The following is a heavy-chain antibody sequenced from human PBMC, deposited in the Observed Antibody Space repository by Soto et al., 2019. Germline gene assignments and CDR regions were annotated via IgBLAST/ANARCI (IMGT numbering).Heavy chain of an antibody. CDR2: IIPIFGTA. D-gene: IGHD3-10*01. V-gene: IGHV1-69*12. J-gene: IGHJ6*02. CDR3: ARVGVLWFGESKYYYYGMDV. Sequence: QVQLVQSGAEVKKPGSSVKVSCKASGGTFSSYAISWVRQAPGQGLEWMGGIIPIFGTANYAQKFQGRVTITADESTSTAYMELSSLRSEDTAVYYCARVGVLWFGESKYYYYGMDVWGQGTTVTVSS. CDR1: GGTFSSYA.